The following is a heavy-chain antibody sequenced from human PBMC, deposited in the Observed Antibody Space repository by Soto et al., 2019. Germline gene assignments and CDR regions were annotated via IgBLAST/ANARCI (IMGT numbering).Heavy chain of an antibody. CDR2: SYYSGTT. CDR3: TRRYNWNENYFDL. D-gene: IGHD1-20*01. V-gene: IGHV4-39*01. CDR1: GASISVHSYY. J-gene: IGHJ5*02. Sequence: SETLSLTCTVSGASISVHSYYWTWIRQPPGKGLEWIGSSYYSGTTYFNPSLKSRATISVDTSKNQFSLRLTSVTAADTAIYYCTRRYNWNENYFDLWGPGALVTVSS.